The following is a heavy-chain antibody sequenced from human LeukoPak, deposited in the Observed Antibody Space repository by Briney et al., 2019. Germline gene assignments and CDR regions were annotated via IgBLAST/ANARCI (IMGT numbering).Heavy chain of an antibody. CDR3: AKDSSSGWYYFDY. D-gene: IGHD6-19*01. V-gene: IGHV3-21*04. Sequence: GGSLRLSCAASGFTFSSYSMNWVRQAPGKGLEWVSSISSSSSYIYYADSVKGRFTISRDNAKNSLYLQMNSLRAEDTALYYCAKDSSSGWYYFDYWGQGTLVTVSS. CDR1: GFTFSSYS. CDR2: ISSSSSYI. J-gene: IGHJ4*02.